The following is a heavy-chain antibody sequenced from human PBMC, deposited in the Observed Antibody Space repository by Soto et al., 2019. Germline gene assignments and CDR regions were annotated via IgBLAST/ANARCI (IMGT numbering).Heavy chain of an antibody. J-gene: IGHJ4*01. CDR1: GDTFTSYY. V-gene: IGHV1-46*01. Sequence: VASVKVSCKAPGDTFTSYYMHWARQAPGHGLEWMGVINPNGGSTRFAQKFQGRVTMTRATSTSTVYMALKGLTSEDTAVSYCARSSGGVYGLLIQRTNRFARWGQGTLVIVSA. CDR3: ARSSGGVYGLLIQRTNRFAR. CDR2: INPNGGST. D-gene: IGHD5-18*01.